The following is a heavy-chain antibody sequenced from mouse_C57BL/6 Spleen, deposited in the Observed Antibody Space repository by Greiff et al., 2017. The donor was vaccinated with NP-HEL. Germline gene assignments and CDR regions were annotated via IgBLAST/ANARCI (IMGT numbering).Heavy chain of an antibody. CDR1: GFTFSNYW. CDR2: IRLKSDNYAT. CDR3: TGGITTAWGDYAMDY. D-gene: IGHD1-2*01. Sequence: EVQLVESGGGLVQPGGSMKLSCVASGFTFSNYWMNWVRQSPEKGLEWVAQIRLKSDNYATHYAESVKGRFTISRDDSKSSVYLQMNNLRAEDTGIYYCTGGITTAWGDYAMDYWGQGTSVTVSS. J-gene: IGHJ4*01. V-gene: IGHV6-3*01.